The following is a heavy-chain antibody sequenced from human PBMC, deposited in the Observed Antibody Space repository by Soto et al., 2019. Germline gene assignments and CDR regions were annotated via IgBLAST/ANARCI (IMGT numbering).Heavy chain of an antibody. V-gene: IGHV4-4*07. CDR1: DGSISTYY. J-gene: IGHJ4*02. CDR2: IDASGST. D-gene: IGHD3-3*01. Sequence: ETLSLTCTVSDGSISTYYCNWIRQPAGKGLEWIGRIDASGSTDYDPSLKSRVTMSVDTSKNQFSLRLSSVTAADTAVYYCARGGHDFWSGPFDYWGQGAQVTVSS. CDR3: ARGGHDFWSGPFDY.